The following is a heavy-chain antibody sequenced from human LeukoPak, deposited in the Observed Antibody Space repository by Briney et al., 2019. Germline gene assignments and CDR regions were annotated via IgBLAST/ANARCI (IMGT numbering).Heavy chain of an antibody. CDR1: GFTFSSYG. D-gene: IGHD3-10*01. J-gene: IGHJ4*02. V-gene: IGHV3-30*18. Sequence: GGSLRLSCAASGFTFSSYGMHWVCQAPGKGLEWVAVISYDGSNKYYADSVKGRFTISRDNSKNTLYLQMNSLRAEDTAVYYCAKGSELQIDYWGQGTLVTVSS. CDR3: AKGSELQIDY. CDR2: ISYDGSNK.